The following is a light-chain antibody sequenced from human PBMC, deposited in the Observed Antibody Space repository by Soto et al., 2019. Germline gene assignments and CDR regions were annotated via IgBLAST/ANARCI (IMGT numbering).Light chain of an antibody. CDR3: QHYNNWPRT. V-gene: IGKV3-15*01. CDR2: CAS. J-gene: IGKJ1*01. Sequence: EIVMTQSPATLSVSPGERATLSCRASQSVSSNLAWYQQKPGQAPRLLIYCASTRATGIPARFSGSGSGTEFTLTISSLQSEDFAVYYCQHYNNWPRTFGQGTQVEIK. CDR1: QSVSSN.